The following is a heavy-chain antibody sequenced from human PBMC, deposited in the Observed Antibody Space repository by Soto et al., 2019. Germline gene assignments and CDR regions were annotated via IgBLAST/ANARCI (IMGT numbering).Heavy chain of an antibody. CDR1: GGTFSSYA. V-gene: IGHV1-69*01. J-gene: IGHJ4*02. CDR2: IIPIFGTA. CDR3: ARLYYDSSGYLYYFDY. D-gene: IGHD3-22*01. Sequence: QVQLVQSGAEVKKPGSSVKVSCKASGGTFSSYAISWVRQAPRQGLEWMGGIIPIFGTANYAQKFQGRVTITADESTSTAYMELSSLRSEDTAVYYCARLYYDSSGYLYYFDYWGQGTLVTVSS.